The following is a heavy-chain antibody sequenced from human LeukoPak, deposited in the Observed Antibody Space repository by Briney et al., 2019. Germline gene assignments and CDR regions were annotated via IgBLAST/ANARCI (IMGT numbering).Heavy chain of an antibody. Sequence: ASVKVSCKASGYTFTSYYIHWVRQSPGQGLEWMGMINPSGGTTGYAQKFQGRVTMTRDTSTRTVYMELNGLRSEDTAVYYCARAYNDFWSGYFESLGYWGQGTLVTVSS. D-gene: IGHD3-3*01. CDR1: GYTFTSYY. V-gene: IGHV1-46*01. J-gene: IGHJ4*02. CDR2: INPSGGTT. CDR3: ARAYNDFWSGYFESLGY.